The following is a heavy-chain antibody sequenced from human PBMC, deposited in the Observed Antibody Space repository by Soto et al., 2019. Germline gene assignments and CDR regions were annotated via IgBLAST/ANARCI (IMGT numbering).Heavy chain of an antibody. CDR1: GVTFSSYG. J-gene: IGHJ4*02. Sequence: GGSLSLSCAASGVTFSSYGMHCVRQPPVKGLEWVAVISYHGSNKYYADSVKGRLTISRDNSKNTLYLQMNSLRAEDTAVYYCAKDGEYSSSSPLDYWGQGTLVTVSS. D-gene: IGHD6-6*01. CDR3: AKDGEYSSSSPLDY. CDR2: ISYHGSNK. V-gene: IGHV3-30*18.